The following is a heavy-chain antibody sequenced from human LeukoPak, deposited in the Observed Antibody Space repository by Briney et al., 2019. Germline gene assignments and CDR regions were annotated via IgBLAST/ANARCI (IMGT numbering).Heavy chain of an antibody. CDR2: IHYSGST. Sequence: PSETLSLTCTVSGGSTSSYYWSWIRQPPGKGLEWIGYIHYSGSTNYNPSLKSRVTISVDTSKNQFSLKLSSVTAADTAVYYCARANGSAAIHACYFDYWGQGTLVTVSS. D-gene: IGHD2-2*02. CDR1: GGSTSSYY. V-gene: IGHV4-59*01. CDR3: ARANGSAAIHACYFDY. J-gene: IGHJ4*02.